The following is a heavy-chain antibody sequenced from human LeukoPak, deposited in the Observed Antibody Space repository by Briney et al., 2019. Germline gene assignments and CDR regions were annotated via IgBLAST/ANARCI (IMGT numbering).Heavy chain of an antibody. Sequence: ASVKVSCKASGYTFTSYAMNWVRQAPGQGLEWMGWINTNTGNPTYAQGFTGRFVFSLDTSVSTAYLQISSLKAEDTAVYYCARTAYCSSTSCLNGWFDPWGQGTLVTVSS. CDR1: GYTFTSYA. V-gene: IGHV7-4-1*02. CDR2: INTNTGNP. CDR3: ARTAYCSSTSCLNGWFDP. D-gene: IGHD2-2*01. J-gene: IGHJ5*02.